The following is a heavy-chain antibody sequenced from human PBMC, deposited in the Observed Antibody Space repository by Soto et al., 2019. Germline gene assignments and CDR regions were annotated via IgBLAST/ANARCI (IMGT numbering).Heavy chain of an antibody. D-gene: IGHD3-16*01. J-gene: IGHJ6*02. Sequence: PGGALRRSCGPSGFTFSRYGMHWVREAPGKGLEWVAVISYDGSNKYYADSVNGRFTISRDNSKNTLYLQMNSLRAEDTAVYYCAKVYGHYYYGMDVWGQGTTVTVSS. CDR3: AKVYGHYYYGMDV. V-gene: IGHV3-30*18. CDR1: GFTFSRYG. CDR2: ISYDGSNK.